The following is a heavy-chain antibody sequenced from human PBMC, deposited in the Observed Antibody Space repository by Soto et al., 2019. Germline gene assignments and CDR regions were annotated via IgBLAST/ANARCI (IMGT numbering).Heavy chain of an antibody. J-gene: IGHJ5*02. V-gene: IGHV1-69*13. D-gene: IGHD3-3*01. CDR2: IIPIFGTA. Sequence: GASVKVSCKASGGTFSSYTISWVRQAPGQGLEWMGGIIPIFGTANYAQKFQGRVTITADESTSTAYMELSSLRSEDTAVYYCAVASRDYDFWSGYYTSWFDPWGQGTLVTVSS. CDR1: GGTFSSYT. CDR3: AVASRDYDFWSGYYTSWFDP.